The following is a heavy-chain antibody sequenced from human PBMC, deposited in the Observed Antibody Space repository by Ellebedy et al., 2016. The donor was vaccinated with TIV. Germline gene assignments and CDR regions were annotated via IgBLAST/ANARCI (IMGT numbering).Heavy chain of an antibody. V-gene: IGHV4-59*08. D-gene: IGHD3-10*01. CDR2: VYYSGTT. Sequence: SETLSLTCTVSGGSISIYYWSWIRQPSGQGLEWIGYVYYSGTTNYNPSLKSRVTISVDTSRNQYSLKPTSVTAADTAMYYCARHAQYSHGSGTYYNPKYYFDYWGQGTLVTVSS. CDR1: GGSISIYY. J-gene: IGHJ4*02. CDR3: ARHAQYSHGSGTYYNPKYYFDY.